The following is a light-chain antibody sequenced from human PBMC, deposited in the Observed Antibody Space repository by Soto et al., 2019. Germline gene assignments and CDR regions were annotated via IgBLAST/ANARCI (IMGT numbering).Light chain of an antibody. Sequence: DIQLTQSPSSLSASVGDRVTIPCRASQSIRSYLNWYQQKPGKAPKLLIYAASSLQSGVPSRVSGSGSWTDFTLTISSLQPEDFETYDCQQSYRTPMAFGQGTKVDIK. CDR3: QQSYRTPMA. J-gene: IGKJ1*01. V-gene: IGKV1-39*01. CDR2: AAS. CDR1: QSIRSY.